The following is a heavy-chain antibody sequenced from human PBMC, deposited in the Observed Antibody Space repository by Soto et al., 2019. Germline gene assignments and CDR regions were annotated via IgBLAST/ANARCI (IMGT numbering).Heavy chain of an antibody. CDR3: ARQSTVATFDY. V-gene: IGHV4-59*08. D-gene: IGHD4-17*01. CDR1: GGSISSYY. CDR2: IYYSGST. Sequence: SETLSLTCTVSGGSISSYYWSWIRQPPGKGLEWIGYIYYSGSTNYNPSLKSRVTISVDTSKNQFSLKLSSVTAADTAVYYCARQSTVATFDYWGQGTLVTVSS. J-gene: IGHJ4*02.